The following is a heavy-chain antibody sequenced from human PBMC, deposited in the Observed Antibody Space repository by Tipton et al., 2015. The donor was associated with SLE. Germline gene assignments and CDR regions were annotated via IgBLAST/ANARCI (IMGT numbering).Heavy chain of an antibody. CDR3: ARHDVTVHHYFDY. D-gene: IGHD2-21*02. CDR1: GDSISSSSYY. CDR2: IFDSGRT. Sequence: TLSLTCIVSGDSISSSSYYWGWIRQPPGKGLEWIGTIFDSGRTYYSPSVNSLQSRVTMSVDTSRNQFSLTLSSVTAADTAVYYCARHDVTVHHYFDYWGRGTLVTVSS. V-gene: IGHV4-39*07. J-gene: IGHJ4*02.